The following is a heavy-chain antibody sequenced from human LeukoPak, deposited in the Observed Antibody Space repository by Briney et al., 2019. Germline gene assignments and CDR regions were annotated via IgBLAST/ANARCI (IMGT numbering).Heavy chain of an antibody. Sequence: GGSLRLSCSASGFTFSSYAMHWVRQAPGKGLEFVSAISSNGVTYYADPVKGRFTISRDNSKSTLSLQMSSLRAEDTAVYYCVGRYCTSTSCPYYFDYWGQGTLVTVSS. CDR1: GFTFSSYA. V-gene: IGHV3-64D*06. CDR3: VGRYCTSTSCPYYFDY. CDR2: ISSNGVT. D-gene: IGHD2-2*01. J-gene: IGHJ4*02.